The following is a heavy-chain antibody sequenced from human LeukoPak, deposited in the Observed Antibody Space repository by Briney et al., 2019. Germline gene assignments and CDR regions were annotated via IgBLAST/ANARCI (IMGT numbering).Heavy chain of an antibody. CDR3: ARLFGGVTTYDY. D-gene: IGHD2-8*02. V-gene: IGHV3-7*01. CDR2: MKGDGSHI. CDR1: GFTFSNYW. Sequence: PGGSLRLSCAASGFTFSNYWMSWVRQAPGRGLQWVASMKGDGSHIYYVDSVKGRFTISRDNAKSSLYLQMNSLRAEDTAVYYCARLFGGVTTYDYWGQGALVTVSS. J-gene: IGHJ4*02.